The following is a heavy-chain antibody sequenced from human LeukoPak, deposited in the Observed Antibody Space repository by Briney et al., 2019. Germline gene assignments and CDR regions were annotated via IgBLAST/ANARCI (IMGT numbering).Heavy chain of an antibody. Sequence: SETLSLTCTVFGGSISSYYWSWIRQPPGKGLEWIGYIYYSGSTDYNPSLKSRVTISVDTSKNQFSLKLSSVTAADTAVYYCARRGGSGYSSGWYNYWGQGTLVTVSS. CDR1: GGSISSYY. D-gene: IGHD6-19*01. CDR3: ARRGGSGYSSGWYNY. V-gene: IGHV4-59*08. CDR2: IYYSGST. J-gene: IGHJ4*02.